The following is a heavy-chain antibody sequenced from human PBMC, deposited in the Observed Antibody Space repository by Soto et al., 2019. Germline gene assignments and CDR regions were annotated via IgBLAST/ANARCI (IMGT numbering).Heavy chain of an antibody. CDR3: ARVEGLPPNYYYGMDV. Sequence: PSETLSLTCTVSGGSISGYYWSWIRQPPGKGLEWIGYMYKTGSTVYNPSFKSRVTISVDTSKNQFSLKLNSVTAADTAVYYCARVEGLPPNYYYGMDVWGQGTTVTVSS. CDR1: GGSISGYY. CDR2: MYKTGST. V-gene: IGHV4-59*01. D-gene: IGHD2-21*02. J-gene: IGHJ6*02.